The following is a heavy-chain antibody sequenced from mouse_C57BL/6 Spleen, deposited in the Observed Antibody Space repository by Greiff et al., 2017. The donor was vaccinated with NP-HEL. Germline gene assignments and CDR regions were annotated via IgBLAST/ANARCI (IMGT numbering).Heavy chain of an antibody. D-gene: IGHD1-1*01. Sequence: VQLQQPGAELVKPGASVKLSCKASGYTFTSYWMHWVKQRPGQGLEWIGMIHPNSGSTNYNEKFKSKATLTVDKSSSTAYMQLSSLTSEDSAVYYCARNPTTVVAPSYAMDYWGQGTSVTVSS. CDR3: ARNPTTVVAPSYAMDY. CDR1: GYTFTSYW. J-gene: IGHJ4*01. V-gene: IGHV1-64*01. CDR2: IHPNSGST.